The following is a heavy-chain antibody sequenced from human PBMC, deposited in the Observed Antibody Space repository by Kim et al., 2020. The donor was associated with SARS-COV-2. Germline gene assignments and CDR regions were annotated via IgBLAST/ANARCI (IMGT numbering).Heavy chain of an antibody. CDR1: GGSISSSSYY. J-gene: IGHJ4*02. CDR2: IYYSGGA. CDR3: ASFGSTYYVDY. Sequence: SETLSLTCNVSGGSISSSSYYWGWIRQPPGKGLEWIGNIYYSGGAYYNPSLKSRVTISVDTSKNQFSLNLSSVTAADTAVYFCASFGSTYYVDYWGQGTLITVSS. V-gene: IGHV4-39*01. D-gene: IGHD3-3*01.